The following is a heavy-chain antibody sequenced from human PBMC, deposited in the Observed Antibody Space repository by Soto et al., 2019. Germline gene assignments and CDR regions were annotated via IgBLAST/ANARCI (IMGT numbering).Heavy chain of an antibody. CDR2: IYYTGHT. J-gene: IGHJ6*03. Sequence: ASETLSLTCSVSGDAVSSVSYYWGWVRQTPGKGLEWIGNIYYTGHTFYNPSLKSRVIISLDTSKNQFSLNLTSVTAADTAVYFCGRQYDFWSPYYYTMDVWRQRTTVTVSS. CDR1: GDAVSSVSYY. D-gene: IGHD3-3*01. V-gene: IGHV4-39*01. CDR3: GRQYDFWSPYYYTMDV.